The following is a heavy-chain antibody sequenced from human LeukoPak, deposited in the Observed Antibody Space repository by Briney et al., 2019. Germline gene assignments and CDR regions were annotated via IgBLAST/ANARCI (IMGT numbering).Heavy chain of an antibody. CDR2: GNT. Sequence: GNTNYAQKLQGRVTMTRDTSITTAYMELSGLTSDDTAVYYCARQGDIVLMVYAMGKKGLDYWGQGTLVTVSS. D-gene: IGHD2-8*01. V-gene: IGHV1-2*02. J-gene: IGHJ4*02. CDR3: ARQGDIVLMVYAMGKKGLDY.